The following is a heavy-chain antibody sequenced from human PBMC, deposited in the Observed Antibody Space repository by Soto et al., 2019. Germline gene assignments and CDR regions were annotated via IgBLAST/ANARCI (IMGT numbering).Heavy chain of an antibody. J-gene: IGHJ4*02. CDR2: ISGSGGST. V-gene: IGHV3-23*01. D-gene: IGHD3-16*02. Sequence: GGSLRLSCAASGFTFSSYAMSWVRQAPGKGLEWVSAISGSGGSTYYADSVKGRFTISRDNSKNTLYLQMNSLRAEDTAVYYCAKSSIMITFGGVIPEIDYWGQGTLVTVSS. CDR3: AKSSIMITFGGVIPEIDY. CDR1: GFTFSSYA.